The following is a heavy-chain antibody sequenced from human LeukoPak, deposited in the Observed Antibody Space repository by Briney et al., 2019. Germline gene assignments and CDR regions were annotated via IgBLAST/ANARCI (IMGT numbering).Heavy chain of an antibody. V-gene: IGHV3-21*01. CDR2: ISSSSSYI. CDR3: ARDPGDYGDYDYFDY. Sequence: PGGSLRLSCAASGFTFSSCSMNWVRQAPGKGLEWVSSISSSSSYIYYADSVKGRFTISRDNAKNSLYLQMNSLRAEDTAVYYCARDPGDYGDYDYFDYWGQGTLVTVPS. D-gene: IGHD4-17*01. J-gene: IGHJ4*02. CDR1: GFTFSSCS.